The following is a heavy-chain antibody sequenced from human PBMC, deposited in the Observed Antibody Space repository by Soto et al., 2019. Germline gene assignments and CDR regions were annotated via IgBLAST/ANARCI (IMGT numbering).Heavy chain of an antibody. V-gene: IGHV4-31*03. CDR1: DGYISSGGYY. CDR3: ARRDGYNDIDY. J-gene: IGHJ4*02. Sequence: PSETQCLTCTVSDGYISSGGYYWSWIRQHPGKGLEWIGYIYYSGSTYYNPSLKSRVTISVDTSKNQFSLKLSSVTAADTAVYYCARRDGYNDIDYWGQGTLVTVSS. D-gene: IGHD3-22*01. CDR2: IYYSGST.